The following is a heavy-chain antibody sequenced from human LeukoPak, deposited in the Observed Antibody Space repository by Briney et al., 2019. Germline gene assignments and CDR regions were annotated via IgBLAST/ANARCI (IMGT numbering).Heavy chain of an antibody. CDR3: ARTESVDCSSTSCSYYYYYYYMDV. CDR1: GYTFTSYD. CDR2: MNPKSGNT. J-gene: IGHJ6*03. V-gene: IGHV1-8*01. Sequence: ASVKVSCKASGYTFTSYDINWVRQATGQGLEWMGWMNPKSGNTGYAQKFQGRVTMTRNTSISTAYMELSSLRSEDTAVYYCARTESVDCSSTSCSYYYYYYYMDVWGKGTTVTVSS. D-gene: IGHD2-2*01.